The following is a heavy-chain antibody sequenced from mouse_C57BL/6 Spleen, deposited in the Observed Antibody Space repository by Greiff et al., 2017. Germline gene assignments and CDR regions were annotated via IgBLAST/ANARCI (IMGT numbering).Heavy chain of an antibody. CDR1: GFSLTSYG. D-gene: IGHD2-4*01. CDR2: IWSDGST. V-gene: IGHV2-6-1*01. J-gene: IGHJ3*01. Sequence: VKLVESGPGLVAPSQSLSITCTVSGFSLTSYGVHWVSQPPGKGLEWLVVIWSDGSTTYNSALKSRLSISKDNSKSQVFLKMNSLQTDDTAMYYCARQDDYDGAWFAYWGQGTLVTVSA. CDR3: ARQDDYDGAWFAY.